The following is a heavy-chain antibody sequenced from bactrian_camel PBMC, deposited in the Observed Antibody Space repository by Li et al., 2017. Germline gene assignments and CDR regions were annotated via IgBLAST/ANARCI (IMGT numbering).Heavy chain of an antibody. CDR2: VDSNGVT. Sequence: QVQLVESGGGSVQAGGSLTLSCTASESTYRSICMAWFRQAPGSQRETVATVDSNGVTKIAGSVKGRFTISQDVVKNLVYLQMNDLKPEDTAVYYCAAEGPSWDSDSCVNSEIGYWGQGTQ. CDR3: AAEGPSWDSDSCVNSEIGY. CDR1: ESTYRSIC. V-gene: IGHV3S53*01. J-gene: IGHJ6*01.